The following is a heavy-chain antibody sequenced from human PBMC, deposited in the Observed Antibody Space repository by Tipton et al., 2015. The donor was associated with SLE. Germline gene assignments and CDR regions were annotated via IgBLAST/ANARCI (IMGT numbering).Heavy chain of an antibody. CDR2: IHHSGST. CDR3: ARSVDILTAYWFDP. J-gene: IGHJ5*02. Sequence: LRLSCAASGFTFSIYAMHWVRQAPGKGLEWIGEIHHSGSTNYNPSLKSRLTILLDTSKTQFFLRLTSMTAADTAVYYCARSVDILTAYWFDPWGQGTLVTVSS. CDR1: GFTFSIYA. D-gene: IGHD3-9*01. V-gene: IGHV4-34*01.